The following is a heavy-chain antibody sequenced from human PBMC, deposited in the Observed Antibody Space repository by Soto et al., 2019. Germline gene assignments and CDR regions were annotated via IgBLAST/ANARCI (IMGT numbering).Heavy chain of an antibody. CDR1: GFDFSTYA. CDR2: ISSVGSSK. J-gene: IGHJ4*02. V-gene: IGHV3-30*18. Sequence: QVQLVESGGGVVQPGRPLRLSCGASGFDFSTYAMHWVRLTPGKGLEWVALISSVGSSKYYADSVKGRFVISRDNSXHTLYLQSSSLSDDDTGVYYCAQDRGEEDIRGVMGSWGRGTRFTVSS. D-gene: IGHD3-10*01. CDR3: AQDRGEEDIRGVMGS.